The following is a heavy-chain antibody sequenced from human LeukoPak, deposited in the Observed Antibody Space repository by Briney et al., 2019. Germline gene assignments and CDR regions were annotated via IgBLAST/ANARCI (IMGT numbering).Heavy chain of an antibody. D-gene: IGHD1-14*01. V-gene: IGHV3-48*01. Sequence: GGSLRLSCAAPGFTFTTYSMNWVRQAPGKGLEWVSYIGSTSRTIYYADSVKGRFTISRDNAKTSLYLQMNSLRAEDTAVYYCARALGYNDYWGQGTLVTVSS. CDR1: GFTFTTYS. J-gene: IGHJ4*02. CDR3: ARALGYNDY. CDR2: IGSTSRTI.